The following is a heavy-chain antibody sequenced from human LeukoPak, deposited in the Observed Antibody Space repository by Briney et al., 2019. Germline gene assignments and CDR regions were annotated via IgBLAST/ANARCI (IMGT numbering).Heavy chain of an antibody. J-gene: IGHJ5*02. D-gene: IGHD4-11*01. Sequence: GGSLRLSCAASGFTFDDYAMHWVRQAPGKGLEWVSGISWNSGSIGYADSVKGRFTISRDNAENSLYLQMNSLRAEDMAVYYCAKDGSNWSWGQGTLVTVSS. CDR2: ISWNSGSI. CDR1: GFTFDDYA. CDR3: AKDGSNWS. V-gene: IGHV3-9*03.